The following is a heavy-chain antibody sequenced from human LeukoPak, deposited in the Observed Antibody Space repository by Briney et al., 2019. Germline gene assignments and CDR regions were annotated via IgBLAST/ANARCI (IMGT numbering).Heavy chain of an antibody. CDR1: GDSISSSSYY. V-gene: IGHV4-39*07. D-gene: IGHD6-13*01. CDR2: INHSGST. Sequence: SETLSLTCTVSGDSISSSSYYWSWIRQPPGKGLEWIGEINHSGSTNYNPSLKSRATISVDTSKNQFSLKLSSVTAADTAVYYCARNRRAAAGPGYYYYMDVWGKGTTVTVSS. CDR3: ARNRRAAAGPGYYYYMDV. J-gene: IGHJ6*03.